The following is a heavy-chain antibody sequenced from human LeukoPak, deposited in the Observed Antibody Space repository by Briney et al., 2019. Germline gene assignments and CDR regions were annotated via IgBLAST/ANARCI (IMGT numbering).Heavy chain of an antibody. V-gene: IGHV1-46*01. D-gene: IGHD5-24*01. Sequence: ASVKVSCKASGYTFTSYYMHWVRQAPGQGLEWMGIINPSGGSTSYAQKFQGRVTMTRDTSISTAYMELRRLTSDDTAVYYCARDLGDGYNSYAFDVWGQGTMVTVS. CDR2: INPSGGST. CDR1: GYTFTSYY. J-gene: IGHJ3*01. CDR3: ARDLGDGYNSYAFDV.